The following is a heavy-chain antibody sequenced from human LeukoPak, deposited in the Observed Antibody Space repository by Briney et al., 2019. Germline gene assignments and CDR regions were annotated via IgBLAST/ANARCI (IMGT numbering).Heavy chain of an antibody. CDR3: AADIVGAQLH. D-gene: IGHD1-26*01. CDR2: VVVGSGNT. V-gene: IGHV1-58*01. Sequence: GTSVRVPCKASGFTFSNSAVQWVRQARGQRLEWIGWVVVGSGNTNYAQKFQERVTIARDVSTSTAYMELSSLRSEDTAVYYCAADIVGAQLHWGQGTVVTVSS. CDR1: GFTFSNSA. J-gene: IGHJ4*02.